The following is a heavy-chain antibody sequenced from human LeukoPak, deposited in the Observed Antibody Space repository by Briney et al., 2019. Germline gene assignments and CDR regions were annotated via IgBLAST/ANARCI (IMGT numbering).Heavy chain of an antibody. Sequence: GGSLRLSCAASGFTFDDYAMHWVRQAPGKGLEWVSLISGDGGSTYYADSVKGRFTISRDNSKNSLYLQMNSLRTEDTALYYCAKDMTYYYDSSGFFTPDYWGQGTLVTVSS. CDR2: ISGDGGST. CDR1: GFTFDDYA. V-gene: IGHV3-43*02. D-gene: IGHD3-22*01. CDR3: AKDMTYYYDSSGFFTPDY. J-gene: IGHJ4*02.